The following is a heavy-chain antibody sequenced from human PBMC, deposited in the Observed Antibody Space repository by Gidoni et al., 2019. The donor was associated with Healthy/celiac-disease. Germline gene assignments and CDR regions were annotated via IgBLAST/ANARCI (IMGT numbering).Heavy chain of an antibody. CDR1: GFTFSGSA. CDR2: IRSKANSYET. CDR3: TRRWELLPVYY. J-gene: IGHJ4*02. D-gene: IGHD1-26*01. V-gene: IGHV3-73*02. Sequence: EVQLVESGGGLVQPGGSLKLSCAASGFTFSGSAMHWVRPASGKGLEWVGRIRSKANSYETAYAASVKGRFTISRDDSKNTAYLQMNSLKTEDTAVYYCTRRWELLPVYYWGQGTLVTVSS.